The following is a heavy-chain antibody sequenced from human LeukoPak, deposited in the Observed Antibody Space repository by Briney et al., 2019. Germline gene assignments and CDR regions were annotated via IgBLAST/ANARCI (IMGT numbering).Heavy chain of an antibody. J-gene: IGHJ2*01. V-gene: IGHV3-53*01. CDR2: IYGGGRT. D-gene: IGHD3-3*02. CDR3: ASYEHDVSNWYFDL. CDR1: GLAVSNKY. Sequence: GGSLRLSCAASGLAVSNKYLTWVRQAPGKGLEWVSLIYGGGRTTYADSVKGRFTISRDNFKNTLYLQMNSLRAEDTAFYYCASYEHDVSNWYFDLWGRSTLVTVSS.